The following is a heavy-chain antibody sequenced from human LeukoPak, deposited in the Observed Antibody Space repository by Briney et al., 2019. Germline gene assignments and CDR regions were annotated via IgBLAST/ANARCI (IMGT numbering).Heavy chain of an antibody. CDR2: INRSGST. V-gene: IGHV4-34*01. J-gene: IGHJ5*02. CDR1: GGSFSGYY. CDR3: ARGGVERYCSGGSCYGWFDT. Sequence: SETLSLTCAVYGGSFSGYYWSWLRQPPGKGLEWLGEINRSGSTNYNPSLKSRVTISVDTSKNQFSLNLNSVTATDTAVYYCARGGVERYCSGGSCYGWFDTWGQGTLVTVSS. D-gene: IGHD2-15*01.